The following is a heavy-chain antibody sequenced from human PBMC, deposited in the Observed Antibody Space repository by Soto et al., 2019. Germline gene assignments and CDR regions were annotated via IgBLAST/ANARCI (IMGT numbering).Heavy chain of an antibody. D-gene: IGHD2-2*01. Sequence: EVQLVESGGGLVQPGGSLRLSCAASGFTVSSKYMTWVRQAPGKGLEWVSVIYSGGDTYYADSVKGRFTISRDNSKHTLLLQMNSLRAEDTAVYYCAKATPAKFDYWGQGSLVTVSS. CDR3: AKATPAKFDY. J-gene: IGHJ4*02. V-gene: IGHV3-66*01. CDR1: GFTVSSKY. CDR2: IYSGGDT.